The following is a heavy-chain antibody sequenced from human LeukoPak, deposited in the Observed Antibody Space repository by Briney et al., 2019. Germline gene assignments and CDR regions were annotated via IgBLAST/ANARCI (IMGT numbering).Heavy chain of an antibody. Sequence: PGGSLRLTCAASGFTFSSYAMSWVRQAPGKGLEWVSAISGSGGSTYYADSVKGRFTISRDNSKNTLYLQMNSLRAGDTAVYYCATGEDYQYYFDYWGQGTLVTVSS. J-gene: IGHJ4*02. D-gene: IGHD3-10*01. CDR1: GFTFSSYA. CDR3: ATGEDYQYYFDY. V-gene: IGHV3-23*01. CDR2: ISGSGGST.